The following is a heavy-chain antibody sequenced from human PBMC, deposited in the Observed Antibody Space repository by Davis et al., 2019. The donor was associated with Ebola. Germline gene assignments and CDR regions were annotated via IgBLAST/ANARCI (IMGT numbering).Heavy chain of an antibody. J-gene: IGHJ4*02. CDR1: GYTFTNYD. D-gene: IGHD2-8*01. CDR3: ARRVYSRSGFDS. V-gene: IGHV1-8*01. CDR2: LNPNSGNT. Sequence: ASVKVSCKPSGYTFTNYDINWVRQATGQGLEWMGRLNPNSGNTDSTHKFQGRLTMTKNISIGTAYMELSTLTSEDTAVYYCARRVYSRSGFDSWGQGTLVTVSS.